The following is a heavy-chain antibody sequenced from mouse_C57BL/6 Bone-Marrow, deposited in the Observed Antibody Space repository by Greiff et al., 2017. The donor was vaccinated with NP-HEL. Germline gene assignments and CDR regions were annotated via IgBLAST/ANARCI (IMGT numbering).Heavy chain of an antibody. Sequence: VQLVESGAELVKPGASVKMSCKASGYTFTSYWITWVKQRPGQGLEWIGDIYPGSGSTNYNEKFKSKATLTVDTSSSTAYMQLSSLTSEDSAVYYCARAGIYYYGSSYFDYWGQGTTLTVSS. J-gene: IGHJ2*01. CDR3: ARAGIYYYGSSYFDY. V-gene: IGHV1-55*01. CDR2: IYPGSGST. D-gene: IGHD1-1*01. CDR1: GYTFTSYW.